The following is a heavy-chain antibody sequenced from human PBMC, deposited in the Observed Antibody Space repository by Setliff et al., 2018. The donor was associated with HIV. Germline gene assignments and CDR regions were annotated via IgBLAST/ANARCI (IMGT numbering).Heavy chain of an antibody. CDR3: ASPTAIPH. CDR2: INQDGSAK. V-gene: IGHV3-7*01. CDR1: GLTFSSYW. Sequence: GGSLRLSCAASGLTFSSYWISWVRQAPGKGLEWVANINQDGSAKYYVDSVKGRFTISRDNAKNSLYLQMNSLRGEDTAVYYCASPTAIPHWGQGTLVTVSS. D-gene: IGHD2-21*02. J-gene: IGHJ4*02.